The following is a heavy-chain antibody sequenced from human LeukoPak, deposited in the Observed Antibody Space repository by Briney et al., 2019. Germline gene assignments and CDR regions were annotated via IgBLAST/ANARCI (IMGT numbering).Heavy chain of an antibody. CDR1: GYTFTSYG. D-gene: IGHD6-19*01. CDR2: ISAYNGNT. J-gene: IGHJ4*02. CDR3: VRKEAVAGLFDY. Sequence: ASVKVSCKASGYTFTSYGISWVRQAPGQGLEWMGWISAYNGNTNYAQKLQGRVTMTTDTSTSTAYMELRSLRSDDTAVYYCVRKEAVAGLFDYWGQGTLVTVSS. V-gene: IGHV1-18*01.